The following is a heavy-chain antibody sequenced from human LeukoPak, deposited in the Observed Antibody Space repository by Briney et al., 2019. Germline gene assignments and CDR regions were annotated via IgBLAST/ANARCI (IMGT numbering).Heavy chain of an antibody. D-gene: IGHD3-3*01. V-gene: IGHV4-59*01. J-gene: IGHJ4*02. CDR2: IYYSGST. CDR3: ARARIDYDFWSGYYDY. Sequence: SETLSLTCTVSGGPISSYYWSWIRQPPGKGLEWIGYIYYSGSTNYNPSLKSRVTISVDTSKNQFSLKLSSVTAADTAVYYCARARIDYDFWSGYYDYWGQGTLVTVSS. CDR1: GGPISSYY.